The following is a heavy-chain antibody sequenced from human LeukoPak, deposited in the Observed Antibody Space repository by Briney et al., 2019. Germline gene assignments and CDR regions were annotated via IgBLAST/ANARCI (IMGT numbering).Heavy chain of an antibody. V-gene: IGHV3-23*01. CDR3: ARYCSSSSCYTFHYYGMDV. Sequence: EGSLRLSCAASGFTFSSYAMSWVRQAPGEGLEWVSAISGSGGSTYYADSVKGRFTISRDNSRNTLYLQVNSLRAEDTAVYYCARYCSSSSCYTFHYYGMDVWGQGTTVTVSS. CDR1: GFTFSSYA. D-gene: IGHD2-2*02. CDR2: ISGSGGST. J-gene: IGHJ6*02.